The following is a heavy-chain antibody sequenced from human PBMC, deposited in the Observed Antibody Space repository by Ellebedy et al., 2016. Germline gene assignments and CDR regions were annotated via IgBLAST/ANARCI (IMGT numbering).Heavy chain of an antibody. J-gene: IGHJ6*03. CDR1: GFTFSSYA. V-gene: IGHV3-23*01. Sequence: GESLKISXAASGFTFSSYAMSWVRQAPGKGLEWVSAISGSGGSTYYADSVKGRFTISRDNSKNTLYLQMISLRAEDTAVYYCARDRGENYMDVWGKGTTVTVSS. D-gene: IGHD3-16*01. CDR3: ARDRGENYMDV. CDR2: ISGSGGST.